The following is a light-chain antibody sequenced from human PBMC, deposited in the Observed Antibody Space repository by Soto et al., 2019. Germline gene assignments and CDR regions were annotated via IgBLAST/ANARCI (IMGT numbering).Light chain of an antibody. CDR2: EGS. CDR1: SSDVGSYNL. CDR3: CSYAGSLDV. J-gene: IGLJ1*01. Sequence: QSVLTQPASVSGSPGQSITISCTGTSSDVGSYNLASWYQQHPGKAPKLMIYEGSKRPSGVSNRFSGSKSGNTASLTISGLQAEDEADYYCCSYAGSLDVFGTGTKVTVL. V-gene: IGLV2-23*01.